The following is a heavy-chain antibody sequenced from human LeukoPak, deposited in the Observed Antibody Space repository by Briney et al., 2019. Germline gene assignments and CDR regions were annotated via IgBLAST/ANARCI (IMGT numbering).Heavy chain of an antibody. J-gene: IGHJ4*02. CDR3: ARSDY. CDR2: ISSSGSPI. V-gene: IGHV3-48*03. Sequence: GGSLRLSCAASGFTFSYYEMNWVRRAPGKGLEWVSYISSSGSPIYYADSVKGRFTISRDNAKNSLYLQMNSLRAEDTAVYYCARSDYWGQGTLVTVSS. CDR1: GFTFSYYE.